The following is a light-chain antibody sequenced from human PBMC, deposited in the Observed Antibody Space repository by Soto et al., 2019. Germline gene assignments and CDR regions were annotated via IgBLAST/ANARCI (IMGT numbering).Light chain of an antibody. J-gene: IGKJ5*01. Sequence: DIQMTQSPSSLSASVGDRVTITCRAGQNIFSSLNWYQQKPGKAPKLLIYAASSLQSGVPSRFSGSGSGTDFTLTISSLQPEDFATYYCQQSYSTPPITFGQGTRLEIK. V-gene: IGKV1-39*01. CDR2: AAS. CDR1: QNIFSS. CDR3: QQSYSTPPIT.